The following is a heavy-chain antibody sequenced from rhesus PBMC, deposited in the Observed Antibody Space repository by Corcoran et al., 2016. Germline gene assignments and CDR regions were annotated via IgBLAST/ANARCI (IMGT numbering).Heavy chain of an antibody. CDR1: GGSISGYYY. CDR2: IYSNSEST. D-gene: IGHD3-28*01. V-gene: IGHV4S12*01. J-gene: IGHJ4*01. CDR3: AREVDDSGYPFDY. Sequence: QVQLQESGPGVVKPSETLSLTCAVPGGSISGYYYWSWIRQPPGKGREWIGSIYSNSESTNYNPSLKSRVTISKDTSKNQFSLKLSSVTATDTAVYYCAREVDDSGYPFDYWGQGVLVTVSS.